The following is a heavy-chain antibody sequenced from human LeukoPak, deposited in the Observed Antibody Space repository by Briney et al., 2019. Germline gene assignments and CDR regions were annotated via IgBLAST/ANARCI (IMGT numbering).Heavy chain of an antibody. Sequence: SETLSLTCTVSGGSISSYYWSWIRQPPGKGLEWIGYIYYSGSTNYNPSLKSRVTISVDTSKNQFSLKLSSVTAADTAVYYCARGDRSTYYDFWSGYGYYYGMDVWGQGTTVTVSS. J-gene: IGHJ6*02. CDR3: ARGDRSTYYDFWSGYGYYYGMDV. D-gene: IGHD3-3*01. CDR1: GGSISSYY. CDR2: IYYSGST. V-gene: IGHV4-59*12.